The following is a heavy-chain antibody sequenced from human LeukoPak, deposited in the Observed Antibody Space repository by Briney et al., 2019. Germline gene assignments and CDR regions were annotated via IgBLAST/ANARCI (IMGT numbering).Heavy chain of an antibody. D-gene: IGHD5-18*01. CDR3: ARGVDTAMVMGLDYYYYYMDV. CDR2: IYYSGST. CDR1: GGSISSYY. V-gene: IGHV4-59*01. J-gene: IGHJ6*03. Sequence: PSETLSLTCTVSGGSISSYYWSWIRQPPGKGLEWIGYIYYSGSTNYNPSPKSRVTISVDTSKNQFSLKLSSVTAADTAVYYCARGVDTAMVMGLDYYYYYMDVWGKGTTVTVSS.